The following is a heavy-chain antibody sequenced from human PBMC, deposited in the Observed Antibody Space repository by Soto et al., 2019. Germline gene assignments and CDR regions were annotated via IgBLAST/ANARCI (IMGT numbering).Heavy chain of an antibody. CDR2: IIPIFGTA. CDR3: ARSRDITMVRGPALSYGMDV. V-gene: IGHV1-69*13. D-gene: IGHD3-10*01. Sequence: VKVSCKASGGTFSSYAISWVRQAPGRGREWMGGIIPIFGTANYAQKFQGRVTITADESTSTAYMELSSLRSEDTAVYYCARSRDITMVRGPALSYGMDVWGQGTKVTVYS. CDR1: GGTFSSYA. J-gene: IGHJ6*02.